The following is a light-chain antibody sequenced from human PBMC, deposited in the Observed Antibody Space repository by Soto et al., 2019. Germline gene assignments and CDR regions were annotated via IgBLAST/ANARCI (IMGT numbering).Light chain of an antibody. J-gene: IGKJ5*01. V-gene: IGKV3-11*01. CDR1: QSVSSY. Sequence: EIVLTQYTATLSLSPGERATLSCRASQSVSSYLAWYQQKPGQAPRLLIYDASNRATGIPARFSGSGSGTDFTLTISSLEPEDFAVYYCQQRSNWPIPFGQGTRLEI. CDR3: QQRSNWPIP. CDR2: DAS.